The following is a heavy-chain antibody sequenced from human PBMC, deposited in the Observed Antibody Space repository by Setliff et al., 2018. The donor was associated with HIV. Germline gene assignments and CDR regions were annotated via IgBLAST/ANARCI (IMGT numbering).Heavy chain of an antibody. Sequence: SVKVSCKASGGTFSSYAISWVRQAPGQGIEWMGGIIPIFGTANYAQKFQGRVTITADESTSTAYMELSSLRSEDTAVYYCAIPFMTNGDYIFDYWGQGTQVTVSS. CDR3: AIPFMTNGDYIFDY. CDR1: GGTFSSYA. CDR2: IIPIFGTA. D-gene: IGHD4-17*01. J-gene: IGHJ4*02. V-gene: IGHV1-69*13.